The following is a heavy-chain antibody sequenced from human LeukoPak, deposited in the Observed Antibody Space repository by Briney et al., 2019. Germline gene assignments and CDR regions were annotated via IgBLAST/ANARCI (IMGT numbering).Heavy chain of an antibody. D-gene: IGHD6-13*01. CDR2: ISGCGGST. V-gene: IGHV3-23*01. CDR1: GFTFSSYA. CDR3: AILPGYSSGWYEVNY. J-gene: IGHJ4*02. Sequence: GSLRLSCAASGFTFSSYAMSWVRQAPGQGLEWVGGISGCGGSTYYADSLKGRFTISRDNSRNTRYLQMKSPRAEDTGVYYWAILPGYSSGWYEVNYWGQRTLVTVSS.